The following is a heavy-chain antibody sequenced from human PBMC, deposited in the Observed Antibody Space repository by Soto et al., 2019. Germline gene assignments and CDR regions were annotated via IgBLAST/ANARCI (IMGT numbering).Heavy chain of an antibody. V-gene: IGHV1-69*13. CDR1: GGTSSSYA. Sequence: ASVKVSCKASGGTSSSYAISWVRQAPGQGLEWMGGIIPIFGTANYAQKFQGRVTITADESTSTAYMELSSLRSEDTAVYYYARDHPIAAAGFTALSYYSGMYVWG. CDR3: ARDHPIAAAGFTALSYYSGMYV. CDR2: IIPIFGTA. J-gene: IGHJ6*04. D-gene: IGHD6-13*01.